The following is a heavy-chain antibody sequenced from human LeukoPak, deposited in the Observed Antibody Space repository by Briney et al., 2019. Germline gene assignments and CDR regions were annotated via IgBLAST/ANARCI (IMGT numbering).Heavy chain of an antibody. CDR2: VNSGGSDT. CDR1: GFTFSSYW. D-gene: IGHD3-22*01. J-gene: IGHJ4*02. Sequence: GGSLRLSCAASGFTFSSYWMPWVRQAPGKGLVWVSRVNSGGSDTTYADSVKGRFTISRDNAKNTLYLQMNSLRAEDTALYHCARGGYYYDSSGSDYWGQGTLVTVSS. CDR3: ARGGYYYDSSGSDY. V-gene: IGHV3-74*01.